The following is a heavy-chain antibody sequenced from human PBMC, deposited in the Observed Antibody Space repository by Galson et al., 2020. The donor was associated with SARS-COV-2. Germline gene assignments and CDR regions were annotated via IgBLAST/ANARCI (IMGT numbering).Heavy chain of an antibody. Sequence: GGSLRLSCAASGFTFSSYGMHWVRQAPGKGLEWVPRIYSSGSTYYADSVKGRFTISRDNSKNTLYLQMNSLRAEDTDVYYCARDLYYYGMYVWGQGTTVTVSS. CDR2: IYSSGST. J-gene: IGHJ6*02. CDR1: GFTFSSYG. V-gene: IGHV3-NL1*01. CDR3: ARDLYYYGMYV.